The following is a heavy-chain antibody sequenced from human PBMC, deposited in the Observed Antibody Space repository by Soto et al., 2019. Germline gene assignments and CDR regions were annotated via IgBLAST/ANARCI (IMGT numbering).Heavy chain of an antibody. CDR3: ASFTVTTTPHFDY. Sequence: SETLSLTCTVSGGSISGGGYYWSWIRQHPGKGLEWIGYIYYSGSTYYNPSLKSRVTISVDTSKNQFSLKLSSVTAADTAVYYCASFTVTTTPHFDYWGQGTLVTASS. D-gene: IGHD4-17*01. CDR2: IYYSGST. J-gene: IGHJ4*02. CDR1: GGSISGGGYY. V-gene: IGHV4-31*03.